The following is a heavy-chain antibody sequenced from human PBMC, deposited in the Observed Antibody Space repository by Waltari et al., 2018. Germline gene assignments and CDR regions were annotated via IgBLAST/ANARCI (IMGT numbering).Heavy chain of an antibody. CDR3: ARDRGRGLYLDT. V-gene: IGHV4-4*02. CDR2: VHRSGRT. CDR1: GESMSSTDF. D-gene: IGHD2-15*01. J-gene: IGHJ5*02. Sequence: QLQLQESGPGLVKPSGTLSLNCDVSGESMSSTDFWSWVRQSPQKGLEWLGQVHRSGRTNYHPSFAGRVTVSVDTSNNQFSLTVTSATAADTAIYYCARDRGRGLYLDTWGPGILVTVSP.